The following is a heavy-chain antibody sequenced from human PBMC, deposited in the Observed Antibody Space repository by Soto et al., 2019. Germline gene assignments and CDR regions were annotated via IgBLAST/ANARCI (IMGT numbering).Heavy chain of an antibody. Sequence: QVQLQESGPGLVKPSQTLSLTCTVSGDSISSGGYYWTWIRQHPGEGLEWIGYIYYSGTIYYNPSLQSRVTISVDASKTQLFLKLSSVTAADTAVYFCARGGYCPGGSCSNHYYFYGMDGWGQGTMVTVSS. V-gene: IGHV4-31*03. J-gene: IGHJ6*01. CDR3: ARGGYCPGGSCSNHYYFYGMDG. CDR1: GDSISSGGYY. CDR2: IYYSGTI. D-gene: IGHD2-15*01.